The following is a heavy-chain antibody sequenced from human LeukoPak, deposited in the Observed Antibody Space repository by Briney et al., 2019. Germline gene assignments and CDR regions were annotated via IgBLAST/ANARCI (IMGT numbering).Heavy chain of an antibody. Sequence: GGSLRLSCSASGFTFTTYGMNWVRQAPGKGLKWVSGIGGSGIRTYYADSVKGRFTISRDNSKNTLYLQMNSLRVEDTAVYYCAKSWNYYDSSGDDALDIWGQGTMVTVSS. D-gene: IGHD3-22*01. CDR3: AKSWNYYDSSGDDALDI. V-gene: IGHV3-23*01. CDR1: GFTFTTYG. CDR2: IGGSGIRT. J-gene: IGHJ3*02.